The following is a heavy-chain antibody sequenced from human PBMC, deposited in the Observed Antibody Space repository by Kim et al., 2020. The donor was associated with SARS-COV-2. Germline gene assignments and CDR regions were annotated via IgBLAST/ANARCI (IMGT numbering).Heavy chain of an antibody. CDR1: GFTFNDYA. CDR2: INCDGGST. V-gene: IGHV3-23*01. CDR3: ARGQWRVDVARKDAVDI. D-gene: IGHD6-19*01. Sequence: GGSLRLSCAASGFTFNDYAMNWVRQAPGKGLEWVAGINCDGGSTYYADSVKGRFTISRDNSKNTLYLQMNSLRAEDTAVYYCARGQWRVDVARKDAVDIWGQGTMVTVSS. J-gene: IGHJ3*02.